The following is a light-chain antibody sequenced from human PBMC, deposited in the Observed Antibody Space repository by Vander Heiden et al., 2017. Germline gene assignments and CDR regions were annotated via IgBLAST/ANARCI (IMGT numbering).Light chain of an antibody. CDR2: EVS. J-gene: IGLJ1*01. CDR1: SSDVGNYNY. V-gene: IGLV2-8*01. Sequence: QSALTQLPSTSRPPGQSVTISCTGTSSDVGNYNYVSWHQQHPGKAPKLMIYEVSKRPSGVPDRFSGSKSGNTASLTVSGLQAEDEADYYCSSYAGSNIYVFGTGTKVTVL. CDR3: SSYAGSNIYV.